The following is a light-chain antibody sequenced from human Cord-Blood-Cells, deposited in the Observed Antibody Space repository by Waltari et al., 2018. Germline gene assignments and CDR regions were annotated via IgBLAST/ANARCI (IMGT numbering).Light chain of an antibody. J-gene: IGLJ2*01. CDR1: TEVVTSASY. Sequence: QTVVPQERSLTVSPGGTVTHTCASSTEVVTSASYPNLFQQTPGQAPRALVYSTSNTRSWPPARCSGALLGGKAALTLSGVQPEDEAEYYCLLCYGGAQVFGGGTKLTVL. V-gene: IGLV7-43*01. CDR2: STS. CDR3: LLCYGGAQV.